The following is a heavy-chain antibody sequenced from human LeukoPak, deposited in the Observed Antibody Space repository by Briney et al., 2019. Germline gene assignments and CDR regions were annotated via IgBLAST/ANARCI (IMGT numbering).Heavy chain of an antibody. CDR2: IRSDSDGGTT. Sequence: GGSLRLSCAASGFSFTNAWMTWVRQAPGKGLEWVGRIRSDSDGGTTDYAAPVKGRFTISRDDSKNTLYLQMNSLQTDDTGVYYCSTEMRWEPDTFDYWGQGTLVTVSS. J-gene: IGHJ4*02. CDR1: GFSFTNAW. V-gene: IGHV3-15*01. CDR3: STEMRWEPDTFDY. D-gene: IGHD1-26*01.